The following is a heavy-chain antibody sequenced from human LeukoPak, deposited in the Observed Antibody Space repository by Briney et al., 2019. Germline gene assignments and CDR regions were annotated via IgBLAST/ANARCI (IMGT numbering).Heavy chain of an antibody. CDR1: GFTFSSYS. CDR2: ISSSSSYI. D-gene: IGHD5-24*01. CDR3: ARDRWLQSQRYFDY. V-gene: IGHV3-21*01. J-gene: IGHJ4*02. Sequence: GGSLRLSCAASGFTFSSYSMNWVRQAPGKGLEWVSSISSSSSYIYYADSVKGRFTISRDNAKNSLYVQMDSLRAEDTAVYYCARDRWLQSQRYFDYWGQGILVTVSS.